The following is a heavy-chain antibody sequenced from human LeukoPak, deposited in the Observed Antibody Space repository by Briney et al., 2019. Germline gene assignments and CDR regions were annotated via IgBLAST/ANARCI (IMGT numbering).Heavy chain of an antibody. J-gene: IGHJ4*02. CDR1: GYTFTSYY. CDR2: INPNSGGT. Sequence: ASVKVSSKASGYTFTSYYMHWVRQAPGQGLEWMGWINPNSGGTNYAQKFQGRVTMTRDTSINTAYMELSGLKSDDTAVYYCARDSNLGYWGQGTLVTVSS. V-gene: IGHV1-2*02. CDR3: ARDSNLGY.